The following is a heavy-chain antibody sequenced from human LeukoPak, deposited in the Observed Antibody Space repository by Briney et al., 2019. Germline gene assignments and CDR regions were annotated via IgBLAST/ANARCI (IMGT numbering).Heavy chain of an antibody. CDR2: IRQDGSEK. CDR3: ARDGTAPGLYFDL. CDR1: GFSFTDYW. V-gene: IGHV3-7*01. J-gene: IGHJ4*01. D-gene: IGHD6-13*01. Sequence: GGSLRLSCAVSGFSFTDYWMNWVRQAPGKGLEWVASIRQDGSEKTYLHSVKGRFNISRDNTKNSLFLQMNSLRAEDTAVYFCARDGTAPGLYFDLWGQGTLVTVSS.